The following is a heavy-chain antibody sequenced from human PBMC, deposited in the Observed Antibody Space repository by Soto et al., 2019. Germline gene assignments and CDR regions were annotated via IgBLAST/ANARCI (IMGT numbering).Heavy chain of an antibody. V-gene: IGHV4-34*01. Sequence: PSETLSLTCAVYGGSFSGYYWSWIRQPPGKGLEWIGEINHSGSTNYNPSLKSRVTISVDTSKNQFSLKLSSVTAADTAVYYCARNRFYYYYGIDVWGQGTTVTVSS. CDR3: ARNRFYYYYGIDV. CDR2: INHSGST. CDR1: GGSFSGYY. J-gene: IGHJ6*02.